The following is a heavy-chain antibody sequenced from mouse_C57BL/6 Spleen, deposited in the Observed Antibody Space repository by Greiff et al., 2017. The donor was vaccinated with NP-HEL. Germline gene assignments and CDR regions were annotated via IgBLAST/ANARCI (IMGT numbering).Heavy chain of an antibody. CDR1: GFTFSDYG. Sequence: EVQLVESGGGLVKPGGSLKLSCAASGFTFSDYGMHWVRQAPEKGLEWVAYISSGSSTIYYADTVKGRFTISRDNAKNTLFLQMTSLRSEDTAMYYCASGRYGSGYGYYIDYWGQGTSVTVSS. J-gene: IGHJ4*01. V-gene: IGHV5-17*01. D-gene: IGHD1-1*01. CDR3: ASGRYGSGYGYYIDY. CDR2: ISSGSSTI.